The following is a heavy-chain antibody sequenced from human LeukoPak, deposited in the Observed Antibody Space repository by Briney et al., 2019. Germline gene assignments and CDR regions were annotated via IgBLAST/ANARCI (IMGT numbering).Heavy chain of an antibody. V-gene: IGHV1-8*03. D-gene: IGHD2-8*01. J-gene: IGHJ6*03. Sequence: GASVKVSCKASGYTFTSYDINWVRQATGQGLEWMGWMNPNSGNTGYAQKFQGRVTITRNTSISTAYMELSSLRSEDTAVYYCARGRFVARSIVLNRAYYYMDVWGKGTTVTVSS. CDR3: ARGRFVARSIVLNRAYYYMDV. CDR2: MNPNSGNT. CDR1: GYTFTSYD.